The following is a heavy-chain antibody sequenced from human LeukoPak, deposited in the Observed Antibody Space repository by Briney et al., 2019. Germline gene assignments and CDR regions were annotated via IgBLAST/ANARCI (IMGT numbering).Heavy chain of an antibody. CDR3: ARQGSLGTSGYNY. Sequence: SETLSLTCTVSGGSISSSSYYWGWIRQPPGKGLEWIGSFYYSGSPYYNPSLKSRLTISVDTSKNQFSLKLSSVTTADTAVYYCARQGSLGTSGYNYWGQGTLVTVSS. J-gene: IGHJ4*02. CDR2: FYYSGSP. D-gene: IGHD3-22*01. V-gene: IGHV4-39*01. CDR1: GGSISSSSYY.